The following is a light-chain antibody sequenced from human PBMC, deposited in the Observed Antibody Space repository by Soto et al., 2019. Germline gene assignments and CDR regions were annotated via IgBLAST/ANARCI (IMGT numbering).Light chain of an antibody. CDR2: GAS. V-gene: IGKV3-15*01. J-gene: IGKJ1*01. CDR1: ESISSN. Sequence: EVVLTQSPVTLSVSPGETATLSCRASESISSNLAWYQQKPGQAPRLLVYGASTRATGILARFSGSVSGTEFTLTISSLQSEDFAIYYCQQYSKWPRTFGQGTKV. CDR3: QQYSKWPRT.